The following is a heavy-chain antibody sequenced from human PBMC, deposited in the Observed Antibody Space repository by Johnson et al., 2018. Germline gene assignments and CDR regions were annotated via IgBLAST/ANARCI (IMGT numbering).Heavy chain of an antibody. CDR3: AHAVTTSRYFQH. CDR1: GFTFSSYG. Sequence: VQSGRSLRLSCAASGFTFSSYGMHWVRQAPGKGLEWVAVISYYGGNKYYADSVWGRFTLSKDNSENTLYLQMNSLRAEDTAVYYCAHAVTTSRYFQHWGQGTLVTVSS. V-gene: IGHV3-30*03. J-gene: IGHJ1*01. CDR2: ISYYGGNK. D-gene: IGHD4-17*01.